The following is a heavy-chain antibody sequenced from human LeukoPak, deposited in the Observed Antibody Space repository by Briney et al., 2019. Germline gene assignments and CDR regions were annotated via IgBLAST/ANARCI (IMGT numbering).Heavy chain of an antibody. J-gene: IGHJ5*02. CDR2: IYYSGST. D-gene: IGHD3-3*01. CDR1: GGSISSGDYY. Sequence: PSETLSLTCTVSGGSISSGDYYWSWIRQPPGKGLEWIGYIYYSGSTYYNPALKSRVTISLHTSKNHFSLKLTSVTAADTAVYSFARASNYDFWSGSSGWFAPWGQGTLVTVSS. V-gene: IGHV4-30-4*08. CDR3: ARASNYDFWSGSSGWFAP.